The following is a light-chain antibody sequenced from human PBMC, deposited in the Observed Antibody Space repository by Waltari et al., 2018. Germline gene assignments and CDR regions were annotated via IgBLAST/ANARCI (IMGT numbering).Light chain of an antibody. Sequence: QSALTQPASVSGSPGQSITISCTGTSNDVGASNFVSWYQQHPGRAPQLMVYEVTERPSGISSRFSGSESANTASLTISGRLPEDEAIYYCSSFTDTHTLPFGGGTTVTVL. CDR2: EVT. J-gene: IGLJ2*01. CDR1: SNDVGASNF. CDR3: SSFTDTHTLP. V-gene: IGLV2-14*01.